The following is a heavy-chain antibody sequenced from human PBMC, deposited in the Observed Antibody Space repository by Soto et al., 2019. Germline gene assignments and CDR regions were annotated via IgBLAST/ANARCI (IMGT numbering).Heavy chain of an antibody. D-gene: IGHD3-22*01. V-gene: IGHV4-59*01. CDR1: GDSISSYF. Sequence: SETLSLTCTVSGDSISSYFWTWIRQPPGKALEWIGYMFHSGRTNYNPSLTSRVTMSADTSNNQFSLTLTSVTAADTAVYYCAKAVRYYDSTGYDAFAVWGQGIMVTVSS. CDR2: MFHSGRT. CDR3: AKAVRYYDSTGYDAFAV. J-gene: IGHJ3*01.